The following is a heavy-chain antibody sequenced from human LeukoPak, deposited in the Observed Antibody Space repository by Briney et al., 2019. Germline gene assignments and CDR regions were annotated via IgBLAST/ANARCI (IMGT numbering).Heavy chain of an antibody. J-gene: IGHJ4*02. V-gene: IGHV3-30*18. D-gene: IGHD6-13*01. CDR3: AKSGIAAAGQRGYFDY. Sequence: GSLRLSCAASGFTFSSYGIHWVRQAPGKGLERVAVISNDGSNKYYADSVKGRFTISRDNSKNTVYLQMNSLRGEDTAVYYCAKSGIAAAGQRGYFDYWGQGTLVTVSS. CDR2: ISNDGSNK. CDR1: GFTFSSYG.